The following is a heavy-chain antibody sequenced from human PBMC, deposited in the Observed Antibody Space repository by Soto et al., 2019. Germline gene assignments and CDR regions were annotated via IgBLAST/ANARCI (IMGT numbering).Heavy chain of an antibody. J-gene: IGHJ4*02. CDR2: LDAEDGET. CDR1: GNSLSDLS. D-gene: IGHD2-2*01. CDR3: ATLPRTIERTPAAIWSFDS. Sequence: GASVKVSCKVSGNSLSDLSIHWVRQAPGKGLEWMGGLDAEDGETIYAQKLQGRGTMTEDTSTDTAYRELSSLTSEDTAMYYCATLPRTIERTPAAIWSFDSWGQGTLVTVSS. V-gene: IGHV1-24*01.